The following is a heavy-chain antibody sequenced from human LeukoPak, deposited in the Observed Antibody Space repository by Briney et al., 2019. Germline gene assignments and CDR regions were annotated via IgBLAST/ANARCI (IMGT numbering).Heavy chain of an antibody. Sequence: SETLSLTCTVSGGSISSGGYYWSWIRQPPGKGLEWIGYIYHSGSTYYNPSLKSRVTISVDRSKNQFSLKLSSVTAADTAVYYCARDGGGDYSDYVPWGQGTLVTVSS. D-gene: IGHD4-11*01. V-gene: IGHV4-30-2*01. CDR3: ARDGGGDYSDYVP. CDR1: GGSISSGGYY. CDR2: IYHSGST. J-gene: IGHJ5*02.